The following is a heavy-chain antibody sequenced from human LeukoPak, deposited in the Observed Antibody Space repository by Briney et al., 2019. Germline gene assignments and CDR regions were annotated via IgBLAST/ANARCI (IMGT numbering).Heavy chain of an antibody. CDR1: GFTFNDYY. J-gene: IGHJ5*02. V-gene: IGHV3-11*01. CDR2: INIGGTNT. CDR3: ATDGAGFDT. Sequence: PGGSLRLSCAASGFTFNDYYMSWIRQAPGRGLEWLSYINIGGTNTHYADSVKGRFTISRDNAKKSLYLEMNNLRAEDTAVYYCATDGAGFDTWGQGVLVTVSS.